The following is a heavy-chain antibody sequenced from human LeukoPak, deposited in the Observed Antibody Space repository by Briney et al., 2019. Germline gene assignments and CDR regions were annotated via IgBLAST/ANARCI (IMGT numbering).Heavy chain of an antibody. CDR1: GFTFSSYA. Sequence: GGSLRPSCAASGFTFSSYAMSWVRQAPGKGLEWVSYISGSTIFYADSVKGRFTISRDNAKNSLYLQMNSLRDEDTAIYYCARDRDWAFDYWGQGTLVTVSS. J-gene: IGHJ4*02. V-gene: IGHV3-48*02. CDR3: ARDRDWAFDY. CDR2: ISGSTI. D-gene: IGHD3-9*01.